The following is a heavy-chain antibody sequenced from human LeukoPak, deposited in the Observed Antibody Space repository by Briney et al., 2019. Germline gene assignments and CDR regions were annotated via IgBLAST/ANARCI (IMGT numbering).Heavy chain of an antibody. CDR3: ATISGRFGENGWDY. CDR2: IKQDGSEK. D-gene: IGHD3-16*01. V-gene: IGHV3-7*05. J-gene: IGHJ4*02. CDR1: GFTFSYYW. Sequence: GGSLRLSCAASGFTFSYYWMSWVRQAPGKGLEWVANIKQDGSEKYYVDSVKGRFTISRDNAKNSLYLQMNSLRAEDTAVYYCATISGRFGENGWDYWGQGTLVTVSS.